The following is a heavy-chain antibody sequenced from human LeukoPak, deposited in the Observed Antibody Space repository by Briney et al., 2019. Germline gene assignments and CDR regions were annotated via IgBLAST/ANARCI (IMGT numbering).Heavy chain of an antibody. Sequence: PSQTLSLICTVSGGSISSGSYYWSWIRQPAGKGLEWIGRIYTSGSTNYNPSLKSRVTISVDTSKNQFSLKLSSVTAADTAVYYCARGYYDSSGYDPGDYWGQGTLVTVSS. V-gene: IGHV4-61*02. CDR3: ARGYYDSSGYDPGDY. D-gene: IGHD3-22*01. CDR2: IYTSGST. J-gene: IGHJ4*02. CDR1: GGSISSGSYY.